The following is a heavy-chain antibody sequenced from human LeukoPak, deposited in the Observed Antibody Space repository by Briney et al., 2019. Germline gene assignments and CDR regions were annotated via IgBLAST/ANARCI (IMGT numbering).Heavy chain of an antibody. CDR3: AREGYYDSSGYPDY. CDR1: GVSISSYY. Sequence: SETLSLTCTVSGVSISSYYWSWIRQPPGKGLEWIGYIYYSGSTNYNPSLKSRVTISVDTSKNQFSLKLSSVTAADTAVYYCAREGYYDSSGYPDYWGQGTLVTVSS. J-gene: IGHJ4*02. CDR2: IYYSGST. D-gene: IGHD3-22*01. V-gene: IGHV4-59*01.